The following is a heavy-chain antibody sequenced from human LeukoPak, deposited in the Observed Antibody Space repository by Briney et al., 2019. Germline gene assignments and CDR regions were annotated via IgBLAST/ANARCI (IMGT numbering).Heavy chain of an antibody. J-gene: IGHJ5*02. CDR3: VKLDWGYYYDT. Sequence: PGGSLRLSCSASGFAFSNYAMHWVRQAPGKGLEYVSAISTHGGGTYYADSVKGRFTISRDNSKNTLYLQMSSLRAEDTALYYCVKLDWGYYYDTWGQGTLVTVSS. D-gene: IGHD3-22*01. V-gene: IGHV3-64D*09. CDR2: ISTHGGGT. CDR1: GFAFSNYA.